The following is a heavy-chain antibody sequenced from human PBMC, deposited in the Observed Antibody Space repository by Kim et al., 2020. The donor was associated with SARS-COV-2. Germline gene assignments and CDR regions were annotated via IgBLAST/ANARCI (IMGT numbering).Heavy chain of an antibody. CDR2: ISSSSTYI. Sequence: GGSLRLSCAVSRFTFNNYWINWVRHAPGKGLEWVSSISSSSTYIYYADSVKGRFTISRDNAKNSLYLHLNSLRAGDTAVYYCARDVFYDDSSGQGGLGYWGQGTLVTVSS. D-gene: IGHD3-22*01. J-gene: IGHJ4*02. CDR3: ARDVFYDDSSGQGGLGY. V-gene: IGHV3-21*01. CDR1: RFTFNNYW.